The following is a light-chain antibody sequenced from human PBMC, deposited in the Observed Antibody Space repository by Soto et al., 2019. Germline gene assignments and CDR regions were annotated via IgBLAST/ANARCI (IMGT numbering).Light chain of an antibody. J-gene: IGKJ1*01. Sequence: DIVMTQSPYSLAVSLGERATINCKSSQSVLLTANHKNCLAWFQQKPGHPPQMLIYSASIRESGVHDRFSGGGSGTDSTLTIKNVQAEDVAVYYCQQYYNTQTFGQGTKVDIK. V-gene: IGKV4-1*01. CDR2: SAS. CDR1: QSVLLTANHKNC. CDR3: QQYYNTQT.